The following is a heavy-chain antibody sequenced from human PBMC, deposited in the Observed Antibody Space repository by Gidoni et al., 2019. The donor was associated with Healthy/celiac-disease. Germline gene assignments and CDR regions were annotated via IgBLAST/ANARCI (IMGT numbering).Heavy chain of an antibody. D-gene: IGHD6-13*01. J-gene: IGHJ3*02. V-gene: IGHV3-23*01. CDR1: GFTFSSYA. Sequence: EVQLLESGGGLVQPGGSLRLSCAASGFTFSSYAMGWVRQAPGKGLEWVSAISGSGGSTYYADSVKGRFTISRDNSKNTLYLQMNSLRAEDTAVYYCAKDQGSSSWYVPGAAFDIWGQGTMVTVSS. CDR3: AKDQGSSSWYVPGAAFDI. CDR2: ISGSGGST.